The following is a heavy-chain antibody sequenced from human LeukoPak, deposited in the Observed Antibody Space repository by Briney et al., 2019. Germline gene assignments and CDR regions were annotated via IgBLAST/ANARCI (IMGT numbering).Heavy chain of an antibody. CDR1: GFTFSSYS. CDR3: ASEEQSAFDI. Sequence: GGSLRLSCAASGFTFSSYSMNWVRQAPGKGLEWVSSISSSSSYIYYADSVKGRFTISRDNAKNSLYLQMNNLRAEDTAVYYCASEEQSAFDIWGQGTMVTVSS. V-gene: IGHV3-21*01. D-gene: IGHD1-26*01. CDR2: ISSSSSYI. J-gene: IGHJ3*02.